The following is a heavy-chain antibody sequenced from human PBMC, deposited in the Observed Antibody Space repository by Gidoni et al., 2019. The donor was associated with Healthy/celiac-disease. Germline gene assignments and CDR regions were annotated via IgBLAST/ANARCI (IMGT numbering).Heavy chain of an antibody. CDR2: ISSSSSYI. CDR1: GFTFSSYS. CDR3: AREGMIQLFDYYGMDV. D-gene: IGHD5-18*01. Sequence: EVQLVESGGGLVKPGGSLRLSCAASGFTFSSYSMNWVRQAPGKGLEWVSSISSSSSYIYYADSVKGRFTISRDNAKNSLYLQMNSLRAEDTAVYYCAREGMIQLFDYYGMDVWGQGTTVTVSS. J-gene: IGHJ6*02. V-gene: IGHV3-21*01.